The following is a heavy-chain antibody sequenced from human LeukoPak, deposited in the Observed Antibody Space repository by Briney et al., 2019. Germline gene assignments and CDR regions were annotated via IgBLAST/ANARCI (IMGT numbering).Heavy chain of an antibody. Sequence: PSETLSLTCAVYGGSFSGYYWSWIRQPPGKGLEWIGEINHSGSTNYNPSLKSRVTISVDTSKNQFSLKLSSVTAADTAVYYCAIRGSRSYSIDYWGQGTLVTVSS. D-gene: IGHD3-10*01. CDR2: INHSGST. J-gene: IGHJ4*02. CDR3: AIRGSRSYSIDY. CDR1: GGSFSGYY. V-gene: IGHV4-34*01.